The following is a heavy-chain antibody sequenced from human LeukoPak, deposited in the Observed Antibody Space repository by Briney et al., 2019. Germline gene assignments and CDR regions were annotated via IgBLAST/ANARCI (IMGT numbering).Heavy chain of an antibody. D-gene: IGHD1-26*01. V-gene: IGHV3-64*01. J-gene: IGHJ4*02. Sequence: GGSLRLSCAASGFTFSSYAMHWVRQAPGKGLEYVSAISSNGGSTYYANSVKGRFTISRDNSKNTLYLQMGSLRAEDMAVYYCARDRSWELLDYRGQGTLVTVSS. CDR3: ARDRSWELLDY. CDR1: GFTFSSYA. CDR2: ISSNGGST.